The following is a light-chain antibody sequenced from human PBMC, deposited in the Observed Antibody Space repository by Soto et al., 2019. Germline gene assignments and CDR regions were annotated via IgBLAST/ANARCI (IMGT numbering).Light chain of an antibody. V-gene: IGKV1-33*01. CDR1: QDINIY. Sequence: DIQMTQSPSSLFASVGDRVTITCQATQDINIYLNWYQQKPGKAPNLLIYDASNWEIGVPSRFSGSGSGTHFTFTISSLQTEDIGTYYCQQYDILPITFGRGTRLEIK. CDR2: DAS. CDR3: QQYDILPIT. J-gene: IGKJ5*01.